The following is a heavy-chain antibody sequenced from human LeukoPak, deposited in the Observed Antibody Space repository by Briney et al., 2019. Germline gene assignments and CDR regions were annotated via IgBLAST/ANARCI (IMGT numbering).Heavy chain of an antibody. J-gene: IGHJ4*02. CDR3: AKDSDRSIFGVVILNYFDY. D-gene: IGHD3-3*01. CDR2: ISDTGDRT. Sequence: GGSLRLSRAASGFTFSSYAISWVRQAPGKGLVWVSGISDTGDRTYYAESVKGRFTISRDNSKNTLYLQMSSLRAEDTAVYYCAKDSDRSIFGVVILNYFDYWGQGTVVTVSS. V-gene: IGHV3-23*01. CDR1: GFTFSSYA.